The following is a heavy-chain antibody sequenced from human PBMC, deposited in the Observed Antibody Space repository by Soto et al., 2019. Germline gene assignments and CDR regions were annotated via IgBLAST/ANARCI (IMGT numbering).Heavy chain of an antibody. Sequence: QVQLQESGPGLVKPSETLSLTCTVSGGSISGGVHSWSWIRQPPGKGLEWIGHIFDSGSTYSNPSLKSRLTISVDTSKNQFSLRLSSVTAADTAVYYCAREFMPLTNDGYFDLWGRGTLVTVSS. CDR3: AREFMPLTNDGYFDL. CDR1: GGSISGGVHS. J-gene: IGHJ2*01. CDR2: IFDSGST. V-gene: IGHV4-30-4*01. D-gene: IGHD2-8*01.